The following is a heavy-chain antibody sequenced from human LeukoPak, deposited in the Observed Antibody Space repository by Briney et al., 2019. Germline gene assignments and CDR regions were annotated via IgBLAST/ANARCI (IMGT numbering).Heavy chain of an antibody. J-gene: IGHJ6*04. Sequence: ASVKVSCKASGYTFTSYAMHWVRQAPGQRLEWMGWINTGNGNTKYSQKFQGRVTITRDTSANTTYMELSSLRSEDTAVYYCARDYYDILTGYPQGMDVWGKGPTVTVSS. CDR3: ARDYYDILTGYPQGMDV. D-gene: IGHD3-9*01. V-gene: IGHV1-3*04. CDR2: INTGNGNT. CDR1: GYTFTSYA.